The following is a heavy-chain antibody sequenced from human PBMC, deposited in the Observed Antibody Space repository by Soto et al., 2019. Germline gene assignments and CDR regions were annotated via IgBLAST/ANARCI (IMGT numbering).Heavy chain of an antibody. Sequence: QVQLQESGPGLVKPSETLSLTCTVSGGSISSYYWSWIRQPPGKGLEWIGYIYYSGSTSYNPSLKSRVTISVDTSKNQFSLTLSSVTAADTAVYYCASSVSARYYYMDVWGKGTTVTVSS. CDR1: GGSISSYY. V-gene: IGHV4-59*08. D-gene: IGHD2-15*01. CDR3: ASSVSARYYYMDV. CDR2: IYYSGST. J-gene: IGHJ6*03.